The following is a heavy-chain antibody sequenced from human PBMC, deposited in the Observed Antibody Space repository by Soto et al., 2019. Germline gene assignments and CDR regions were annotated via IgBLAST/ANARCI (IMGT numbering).Heavy chain of an antibody. Sequence: PGGSLRLSCAASGFTFSSYAMSWVRQAPGKGLEWVSAISGSGGSTYYADSVKGRFTISRDNSKNTLYLQMNSLRDEDTAEYYCARDGGSSLANWFDPWGQGTLVTV. CDR3: ARDGGSSLANWFDP. CDR1: GFTFSSYA. D-gene: IGHD6-13*01. J-gene: IGHJ5*02. V-gene: IGHV3-23*01. CDR2: ISGSGGST.